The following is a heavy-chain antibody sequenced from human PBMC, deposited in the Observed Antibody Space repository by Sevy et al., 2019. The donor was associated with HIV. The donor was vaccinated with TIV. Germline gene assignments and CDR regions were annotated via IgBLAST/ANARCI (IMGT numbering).Heavy chain of an antibody. J-gene: IGHJ4*02. D-gene: IGHD3-10*01. CDR1: GFTFSSYS. CDR2: ISSSSSTI. CDR3: AVDQIYGSGSYYLY. V-gene: IGHV3-48*02. Sequence: GGSLRLSCAASGFTFSSYSMNWVRQAPGKGLEWDSYISSSSSTIYYADSVKRRFTISRDNAKNSLYLQMNSLRDEDTAVYYCAVDQIYGSGSYYLYWGQGTLVTVSS.